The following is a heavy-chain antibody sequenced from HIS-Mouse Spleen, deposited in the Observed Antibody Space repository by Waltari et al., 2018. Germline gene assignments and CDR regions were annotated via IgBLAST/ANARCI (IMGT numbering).Heavy chain of an antibody. CDR3: AGYNWNYGTDY. Sequence: QVQLQQWGAGLLKPSETLSLTCAVYGGSFSGYYWSWIRQPPGKGLEGIEEINHSGSTNYNPSLKSRVTISVDTSKNQFSLKLSSVTAADTAVYYCAGYNWNYGTDYWGQGTLVTVSS. J-gene: IGHJ4*02. D-gene: IGHD1-7*01. CDR2: INHSGST. CDR1: GGSFSGYY. V-gene: IGHV4-34*01.